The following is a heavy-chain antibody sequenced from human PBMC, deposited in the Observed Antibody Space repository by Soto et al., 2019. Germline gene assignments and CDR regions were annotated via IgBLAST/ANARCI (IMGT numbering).Heavy chain of an antibody. CDR2: IKEDGSEK. V-gene: IGHV3-7*03. CDR1: GFILRNYW. D-gene: IGHD3-16*02. Sequence: GGSLRLSCADSGFILRNYWMSWVRQAPGMGLQWVASIKEDGSEKYYVDPVKGRLTISRENAKNSLYLQMNSLRAEDTAVYYCARYRSLDPWGQGILVTVSS. CDR3: ARYRSLDP. J-gene: IGHJ5*02.